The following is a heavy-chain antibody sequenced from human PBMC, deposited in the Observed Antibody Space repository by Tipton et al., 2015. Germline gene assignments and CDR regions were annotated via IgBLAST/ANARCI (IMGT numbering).Heavy chain of an antibody. V-gene: IGHV4-59*08. Sequence: TLSLTCTVSGGSISSYYWSWIRQPPGKGLEWIGYIHQSGSTRYNPSLKSRITLSLDTSKNQFSLRLTSVTAADTALYYCARDPRDGYGHFDLWGQGTLVTVSS. CDR1: GGSISSYY. J-gene: IGHJ4*02. D-gene: IGHD5-18*01. CDR3: ARDPRDGYGHFDL. CDR2: IHQSGST.